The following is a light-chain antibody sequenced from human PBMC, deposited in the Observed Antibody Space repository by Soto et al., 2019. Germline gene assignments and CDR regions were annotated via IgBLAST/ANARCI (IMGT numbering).Light chain of an antibody. J-gene: IGKJ2*01. CDR1: QSISSY. CDR3: QQSYSTPPT. CDR2: AAS. V-gene: IGKV1-39*01. Sequence: IQLAQSASSGSASVGDRVTINCRASQSISSYLNWYRQKPGKAPRLLIYAASSLQSGVPSRFSGSGSGTDFTLTISSLQPEDFAPYYCQQSYSTPPTFGQGTKVDIK.